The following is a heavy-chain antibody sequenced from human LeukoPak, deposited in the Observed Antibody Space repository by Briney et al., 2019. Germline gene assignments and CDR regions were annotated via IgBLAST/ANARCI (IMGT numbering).Heavy chain of an antibody. J-gene: IGHJ4*02. V-gene: IGHV3-21*01. CDR3: ARIGAGSSRDY. CDR2: IVGSCST. CDR1: GFTFSNFA. Sequence: PGGSLRLSCAASGFTFSNFAMTWVRQAPGKGLEWVSSIVGSCSTYYADSLKGRFTISRDNAKNSLYLQMNSLRAEDTAVYYCARIGAGSSRDYWGQGTLVTVSS. D-gene: IGHD6-13*01.